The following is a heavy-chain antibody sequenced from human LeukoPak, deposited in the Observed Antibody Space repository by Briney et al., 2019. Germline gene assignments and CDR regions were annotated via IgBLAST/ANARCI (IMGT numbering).Heavy chain of an antibody. CDR1: GFTFDDYG. CDR2: INWNGGST. CDR3: ARGAEQQLVHPFDY. D-gene: IGHD6-13*01. Sequence: PGGSLRLSCAASGFTFDDYGMSWVRQAPGKGLEWVSGINWNGGSTGYADSEKGRFTISRDNAKNSLYLQMNSLRAEDTALYYCARGAEQQLVHPFDYWGQGTLVTVSS. V-gene: IGHV3-20*04. J-gene: IGHJ4*02.